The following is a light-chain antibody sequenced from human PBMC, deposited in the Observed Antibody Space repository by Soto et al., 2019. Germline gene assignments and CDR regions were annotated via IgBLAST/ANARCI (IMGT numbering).Light chain of an antibody. CDR1: SSNIGSNY. CDR2: RNN. CDR3: AAWDDSLSGVI. J-gene: IGLJ2*01. V-gene: IGLV1-47*01. Sequence: QSVLTQPPSASGTPGQRVTISCSGSSSNIGSNYVYWYQQLPGTAPKLLIYRNNQRPSGVPDRFSGSQSGTAASLAISGLRSEDEADYSCAAWDDSLSGVIFAGGNKLTVL.